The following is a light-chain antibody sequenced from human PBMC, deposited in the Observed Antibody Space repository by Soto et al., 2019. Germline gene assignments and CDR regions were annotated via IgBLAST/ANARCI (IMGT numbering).Light chain of an antibody. CDR2: KAS. V-gene: IGKV1-5*03. CDR1: QSINGW. Sequence: DIQLTQSPSTLSASVGDRVTITCRASQSINGWLAWYQQKPGRAPNLLIYKASTLESGVPSRFSGSGSGTEFTLTVSSLQPDDFATYYCQQYNTYSSLTFGGGTKVDIK. CDR3: QQYNTYSSLT. J-gene: IGKJ4*01.